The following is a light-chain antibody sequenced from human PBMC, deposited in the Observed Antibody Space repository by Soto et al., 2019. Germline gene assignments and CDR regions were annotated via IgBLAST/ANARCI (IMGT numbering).Light chain of an antibody. CDR2: ATS. CDR1: QSVDSTY. CDR3: QQYNNWPPWT. J-gene: IGKJ1*01. V-gene: IGKV3-20*01. Sequence: EIVMTQSPGTLSLSPGERATLSCRASQSVDSTYLAWYQQEPDQSPRLLIYATSTRAAGIPDRFSGSGSGTDFTLTISSLEPEDFAVYYCQQYNNWPPWTFGQGTKVDIK.